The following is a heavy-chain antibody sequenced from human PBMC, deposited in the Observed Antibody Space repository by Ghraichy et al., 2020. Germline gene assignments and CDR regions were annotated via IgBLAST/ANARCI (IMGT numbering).Heavy chain of an antibody. V-gene: IGHV4-31*03. D-gene: IGHD6-19*01. J-gene: IGHJ5*02. CDR2: IYYSGST. Sequence: SETLSLTCTVSGGSISSGGYYWSWIRQHPGKGLEWIGYIYYSGSTYYNPSLKSRVTISVDTSKNQFSLKLSSVTAADTAVYYCAREVRSGWYSWFDPWGQGTLVTVSS. CDR1: GGSISSGGYY. CDR3: AREVRSGWYSWFDP.